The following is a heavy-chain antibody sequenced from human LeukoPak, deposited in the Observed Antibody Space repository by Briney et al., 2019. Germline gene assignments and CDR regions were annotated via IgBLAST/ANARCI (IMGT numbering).Heavy chain of an antibody. J-gene: IGHJ3*02. CDR3: ARMPTVAPDAFDI. Sequence: ASVKVSCKASGYTFTGYYMHWVRQAPGQGLEWMGWINPNSGGTNYAQKFQGRVTMTRDTSISTAYMELSRLRSDDTAVYYCARMPTVAPDAFDIWGQGTMVTVSS. D-gene: IGHD4-23*01. CDR1: GYTFTGYY. V-gene: IGHV1-2*02. CDR2: INPNSGGT.